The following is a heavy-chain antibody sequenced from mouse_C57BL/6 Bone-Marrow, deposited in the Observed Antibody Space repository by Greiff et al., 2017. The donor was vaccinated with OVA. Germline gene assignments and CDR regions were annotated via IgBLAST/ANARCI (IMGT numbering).Heavy chain of an antibody. CDR1: GYTFTSYD. V-gene: IGHV1-85*01. Sequence: VQLQQSGPELVKPGASVKLSCKASGYTFTSYDINWVKQRPGQGLEWIGWIYPRDGSTTYNEKFKGKATLTVDTSSSTAYMELHSLTSEDSADYCCARGLRTIYDGMDYWGQGTSVTVSA. CDR3: ARGLRTIYDGMDY. J-gene: IGHJ4*01. D-gene: IGHD1-1*01. CDR2: IYPRDGST.